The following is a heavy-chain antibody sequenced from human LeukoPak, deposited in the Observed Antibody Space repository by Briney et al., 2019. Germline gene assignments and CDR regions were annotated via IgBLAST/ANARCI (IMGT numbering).Heavy chain of an antibody. CDR1: GGSFSGYY. D-gene: IGHD3-3*01. CDR3: AKSSSIFGVVQSIRSWFDP. CDR2: INHSGST. Sequence: PSETLSLTCAVYGGSFSGYYWSWIRQPPGKGLEWIGEINHSGSTNYNPSLKSRVTISVDTSKNQFSLKLSSVTAADTAVYYCAKSSSIFGVVQSIRSWFDPWGQGTLVTVSS. V-gene: IGHV4-34*01. J-gene: IGHJ5*02.